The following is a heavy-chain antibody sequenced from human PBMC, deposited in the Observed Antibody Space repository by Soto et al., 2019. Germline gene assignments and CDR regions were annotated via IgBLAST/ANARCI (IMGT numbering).Heavy chain of an antibody. CDR1: GFPFNNYA. D-gene: IGHD2-21*01. CDR3: ARDDVSMVKTFLAY. V-gene: IGHV3-33*01. J-gene: IGHJ4*02. Sequence: GGSLRLSCAASGFPFNNYAMHWVRQAPGKGLEWVAVIWHDGSNEHYADSVKGRFRIARDNSNNTLYLQMNSLRGEDTALYYCARDDVSMVKTFLAYWGMGTLVTVSS. CDR2: IWHDGSNE.